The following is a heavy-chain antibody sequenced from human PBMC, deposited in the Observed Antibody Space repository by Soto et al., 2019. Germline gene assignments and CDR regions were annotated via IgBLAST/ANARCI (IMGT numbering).Heavy chain of an antibody. J-gene: IGHJ5*02. CDR3: AKDRVIQLLPIWPDP. CDR1: GFSFSKYG. CDR2: VSSDGSNK. D-gene: IGHD2-2*01. V-gene: IGHV3-30*18. Sequence: PGGSLRLSCAASGFSFSKYGMHWVRQAPGKGLEWVASVSSDGSNKYYADSVKGRFTISRDNSKSTLYLQVDSLRGDDTAVYYCAKDRVIQLLPIWPDPWGQGTLLTVSS.